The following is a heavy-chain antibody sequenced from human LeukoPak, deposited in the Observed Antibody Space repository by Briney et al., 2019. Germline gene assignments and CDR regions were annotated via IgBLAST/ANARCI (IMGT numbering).Heavy chain of an antibody. J-gene: IGHJ4*02. V-gene: IGHV4-59*08. CDR2: IYYSGTT. Sequence: PSETLPLTCTVSGGSISSYYWSWIRQPPGKGLEWIGYIYYSGTTNYNPSLKSRVTISVDTSKNQFSLKLSSVTAADTAVYYCARQYRYSVTAGPFDYWGQGTLVTVSS. D-gene: IGHD6-13*01. CDR1: GGSISSYY. CDR3: ARQYRYSVTAGPFDY.